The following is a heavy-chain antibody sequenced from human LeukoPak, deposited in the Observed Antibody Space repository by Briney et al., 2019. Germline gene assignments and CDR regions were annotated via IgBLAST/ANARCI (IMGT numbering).Heavy chain of an antibody. CDR1: GFAFSYYT. D-gene: IGHD3-3*01. Sequence: GGSLRLSCAASGFAFSYYTINWVRQAPGKGLEWVSSISGSSSSISNADSVMGRFTISRDNSKNSVYLQMSSLRAEDTAVYYCAVYGVSTIAFDYWGQGTLVTVSS. J-gene: IGHJ4*02. CDR2: ISGSSSSI. V-gene: IGHV3-21*01. CDR3: AVYGVSTIAFDY.